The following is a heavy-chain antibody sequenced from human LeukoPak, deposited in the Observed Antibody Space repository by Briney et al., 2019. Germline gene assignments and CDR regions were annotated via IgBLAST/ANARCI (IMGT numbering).Heavy chain of an antibody. CDR1: GGSIRSSTDY. CDR3: ARGDRDFDY. Sequence: SETLSLTCTVSGGSIRSSTDYWGWIRQPPGKELEWIGSIYYSGSTYYNPSLKSRVTISVDTSKNQFSLKLSSVTAADTAVYYCARGDRDFDYWGQGTLVTVSS. CDR2: IYYSGST. D-gene: IGHD1-14*01. V-gene: IGHV4-39*07. J-gene: IGHJ4*02.